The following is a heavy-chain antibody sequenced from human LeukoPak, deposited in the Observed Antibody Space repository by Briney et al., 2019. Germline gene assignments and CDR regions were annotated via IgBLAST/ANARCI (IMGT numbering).Heavy chain of an antibody. J-gene: IGHJ6*02. V-gene: IGHV1-2*02. D-gene: IGHD6-19*01. Sequence: GASVKVSCKPSGYTFTGYFMHWVRHAPGQGLEWMGWINPNRGDTNYAQKFQGTVTMTRDTSISTAYMELSRLRSDGTAVYYCAILTAVPGTSYYGMDVWGQGTTVTVSS. CDR3: AILTAVPGTSYYGMDV. CDR1: GYTFTGYF. CDR2: INPNRGDT.